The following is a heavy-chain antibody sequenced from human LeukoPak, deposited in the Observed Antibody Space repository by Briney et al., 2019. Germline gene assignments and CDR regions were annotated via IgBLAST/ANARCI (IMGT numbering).Heavy chain of an antibody. CDR3: ARSIVGDPRFDP. CDR2: IFHSGST. Sequence: SETLSLTCTVSGGSFSSFYWSWLRQPPGKGLEWIGYIFHSGSTDYNPSLKSRATISVDSSKDQFSLKLSSVTPADTAVYYCARSIVGDPRFDPWGQGTLVTVSS. V-gene: IGHV4-59*01. D-gene: IGHD3-16*01. J-gene: IGHJ5*02. CDR1: GGSFSSFY.